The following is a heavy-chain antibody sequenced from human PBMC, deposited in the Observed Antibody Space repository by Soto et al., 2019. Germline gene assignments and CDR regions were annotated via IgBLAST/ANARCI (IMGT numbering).Heavy chain of an antibody. Sequence: PGGSLRLSCAASGFTVSSKYMSWVRQAPGKGLEWVSVIYSGGSTYYADSVKGRFTISRDNSKNTLYLQMNSLRAEDTAVYYCARVSLYCSGGSCYSGYFQHWGQGTLVTVSS. V-gene: IGHV3-66*01. J-gene: IGHJ1*01. CDR2: IYSGGST. CDR3: ARVSLYCSGGSCYSGYFQH. D-gene: IGHD2-15*01. CDR1: GFTVSSKY.